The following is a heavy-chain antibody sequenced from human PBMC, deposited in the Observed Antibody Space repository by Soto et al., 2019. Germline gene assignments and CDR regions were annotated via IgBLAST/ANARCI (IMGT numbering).Heavy chain of an antibody. CDR2: INPSGGST. D-gene: IGHD3-3*01. Sequence: QVQLVQSGAEVKKPGASVKVSCKASGYTFTSYYMHWVRQAPGQGLEWMGIINPSGGSTSYAQKFQGRVTMTRDTSTSTVYMELSSLRSEDTAVYYCARAGTITIFGVGPDGKYYFDYWVQGTLVTVSS. CDR1: GYTFTSYY. J-gene: IGHJ4*02. CDR3: ARAGTITIFGVGPDGKYYFDY. V-gene: IGHV1-46*01.